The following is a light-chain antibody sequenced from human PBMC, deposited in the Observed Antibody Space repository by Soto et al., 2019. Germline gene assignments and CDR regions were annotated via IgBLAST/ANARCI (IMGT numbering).Light chain of an antibody. J-gene: IGKJ3*01. CDR2: GAS. V-gene: IGKV3-20*01. CDR3: QQYGSSLFT. Sequence: EIVLTQSPGTLSLSPGERATLSCRASQSVSNNYLAWYQQKPGQAPRLLIYGASSRATGIPDRFSGSGSGTDFTLTIRRLEPEDFAVYYCQQYGSSLFTFGLGTKVDIK. CDR1: QSVSNNY.